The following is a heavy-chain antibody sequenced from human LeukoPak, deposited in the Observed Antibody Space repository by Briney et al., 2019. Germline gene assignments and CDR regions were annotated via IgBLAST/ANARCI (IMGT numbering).Heavy chain of an antibody. V-gene: IGHV4-34*01. CDR3: ASLAHYYYGSGSSRYDY. J-gene: IGHJ4*02. D-gene: IGHD3-10*01. Sequence: PSETLSLTCAVYGGSFSGYYWSWIRQPPGKGLEWIGEINHSGSTNYNPSLKSRVTISVDTSKNQFSLKLSSVTAADTAVYYCASLAHYYYGSGSSRYDYLGQGTLVTVSS. CDR2: INHSGST. CDR1: GGSFSGYY.